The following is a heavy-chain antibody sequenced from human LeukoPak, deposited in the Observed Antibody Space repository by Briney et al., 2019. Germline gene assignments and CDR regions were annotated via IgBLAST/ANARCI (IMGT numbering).Heavy chain of an antibody. D-gene: IGHD1-1*01. V-gene: IGHV3-23*01. CDR1: GFTFSNYA. J-gene: IGHJ4*02. CDR3: AKNNWKGLPPRSFDY. Sequence: GGSLRLSCVVSGFTFSNYAMTWVRQAPGKGLEWVSAISGSGGSTYYADSVKGRFTISRDNSKNTLYLQMNSLRAEDTAVYYCAKNNWKGLPPRSFDYWGQGTLVTVSS. CDR2: ISGSGGST.